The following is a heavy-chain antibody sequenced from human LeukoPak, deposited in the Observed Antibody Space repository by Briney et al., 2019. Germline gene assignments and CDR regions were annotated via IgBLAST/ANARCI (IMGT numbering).Heavy chain of an antibody. CDR3: ARDLLEWLHYFDY. D-gene: IGHD3-3*01. CDR2: IKQDGSEK. Sequence: GSLRLSCAASGFTFSSYWMRWVRQAPGKGLEWVANIKQDGSEKYYVDSVKGRFTISRDNAKNSLYLQMNSLRAEDTAVYYCARDLLEWLHYFDYWGQGTLVTVSS. J-gene: IGHJ4*02. CDR1: GFTFSSYW. V-gene: IGHV3-7*01.